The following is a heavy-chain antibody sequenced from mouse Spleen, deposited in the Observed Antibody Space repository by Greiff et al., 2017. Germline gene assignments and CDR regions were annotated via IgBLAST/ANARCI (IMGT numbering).Heavy chain of an antibody. D-gene: IGHD2-4*01. Sequence: QVQLQQSGPGLVAPSQSLSITCTVSGFSLTSYGVDWVRQSPGKGLEWLGVIWGGGSTNYNSALKSRLSISKDNSKSQVFLKMNSLQTDDTAMYYCASDRGGDYDAFAYWGQGTLVTVSA. CDR1: GFSLTSYG. CDR3: ASDRGGDYDAFAY. V-gene: IGHV2-6*01. J-gene: IGHJ3*01. CDR2: IWGGGST.